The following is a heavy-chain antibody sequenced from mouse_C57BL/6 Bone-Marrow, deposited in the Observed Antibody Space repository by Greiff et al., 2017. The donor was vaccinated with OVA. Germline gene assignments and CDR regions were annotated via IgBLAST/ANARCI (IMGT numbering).Heavy chain of an antibody. CDR1: GYTFTSYW. D-gene: IGHD1-1*01. J-gene: IGHJ2*01. CDR3: ARGYYGSSAY. V-gene: IGHV1-61*01. CDR2: IYPSDSET. Sequence: VQLQQPGAELVRPGSSVKLSCKASGYTFTSYWMDWVKQRPGQGLEWIGNIYPSDSETHYNQKFKDKATLTVDKSSSTAYMQLSSLTSEDSAVYYCARGYYGSSAYWGQGTTLTVSS.